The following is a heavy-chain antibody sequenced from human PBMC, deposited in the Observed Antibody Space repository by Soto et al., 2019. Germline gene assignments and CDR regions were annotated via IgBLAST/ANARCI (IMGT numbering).Heavy chain of an antibody. CDR1: GGSISSGGYY. J-gene: IGHJ4*02. V-gene: IGHV4-31*03. CDR3: ARYCSSTSCYIGLDY. CDR2: IYYSGST. Sequence: PSETLSLTCTVSGGSISSGGYYWSWIRQHPWKGLEWIGYIYYSGSTYYNPSLKSRVTISVDTSKNQFSLKLSSVTAADTAVYYCARYCSSTSCYIGLDYWGQGTLVTVS. D-gene: IGHD2-2*02.